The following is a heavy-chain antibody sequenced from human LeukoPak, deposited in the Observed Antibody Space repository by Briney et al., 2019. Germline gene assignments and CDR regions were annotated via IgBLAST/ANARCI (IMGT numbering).Heavy chain of an antibody. CDR1: GYTFTGYY. V-gene: IGHV1-2*02. CDR2: INPNSGGT. D-gene: IGHD6-19*01. CDR3: ASFASGARYSSGWLIYYYYYYGMDV. Sequence: ASVKVSCKASGYTFTGYYMHWVRQPPGQGLGWMGWINPNSGGTSYAQKFQGRVTVTRYTSISTAYMELSRLRPDDTAVYYCASFASGARYSSGWLIYYYYYYGMDVWGQGTTVTVSS. J-gene: IGHJ6*02.